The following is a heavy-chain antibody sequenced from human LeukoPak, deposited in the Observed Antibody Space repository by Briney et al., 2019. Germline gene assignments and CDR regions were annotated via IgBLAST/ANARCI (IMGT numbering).Heavy chain of an antibody. D-gene: IGHD4-23*01. CDR2: IKEDGSVN. J-gene: IGHJ4*02. Sequence: GGSLRLSCAASGFTFSTYWMSWVRQAPGKGLEWVANIKEDGSVNAYVDSVKGRFTISRDNAKNSLDLQMHSLRVEDAAVYYSARLSTVVTFDYWGQGTLVTVSS. CDR3: ARLSTVVTFDY. CDR1: GFTFSTYW. V-gene: IGHV3-7*01.